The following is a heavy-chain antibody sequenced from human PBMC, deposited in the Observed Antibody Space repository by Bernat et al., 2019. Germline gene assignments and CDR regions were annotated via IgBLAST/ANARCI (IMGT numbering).Heavy chain of an antibody. CDR3: AKGGCSGGSCYSFDY. CDR1: GFTFSSYA. CDR2: ISGSGGST. Sequence: EVQLLESGGGLVQPGGSLRLSCAASGFTFSSYAMSWVRQAPGKGLEWVSAISGSGGSTYYADSVKGRFTISRDNSKNTLYLQMNSLRAEDMAVYYCAKGGCSGGSCYSFDYWGQGTLVTVSS. J-gene: IGHJ4*02. V-gene: IGHV3-23*01. D-gene: IGHD2-15*01.